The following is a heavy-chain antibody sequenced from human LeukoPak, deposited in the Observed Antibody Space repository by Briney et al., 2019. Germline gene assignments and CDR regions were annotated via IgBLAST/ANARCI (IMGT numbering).Heavy chain of an antibody. V-gene: IGHV3-21*01. D-gene: IGHD2-15*01. J-gene: IGHJ4*02. Sequence: PGGSLRLSCAASGFTFDDYTMHWVRQAPGKGLEWVSSISSSGSYIYYADSMKGRFTISRDNAKNSLYLQMNSLRAEDTAVYYCATSLRTGGIFDYWGQGTLVTVSS. CDR3: ATSLRTGGIFDY. CDR1: GFTFDDYT. CDR2: ISSSGSYI.